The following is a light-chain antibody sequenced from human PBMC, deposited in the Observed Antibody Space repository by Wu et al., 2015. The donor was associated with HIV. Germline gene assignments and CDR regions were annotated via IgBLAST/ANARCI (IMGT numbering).Light chain of an antibody. Sequence: EIVLTQFPGTLSLSPGERATLSCRASQSVSSSYLAWYQQKPGQAPRLLIYGASGRPTGIPDRFSGSGSGTDFTLTISRLEPEDSAVYYCQHYGTSRTFGQGTEGGDQ. CDR1: QSVSSSY. J-gene: IGKJ1*01. V-gene: IGKV3-20*01. CDR3: QHYGTSRT. CDR2: GAS.